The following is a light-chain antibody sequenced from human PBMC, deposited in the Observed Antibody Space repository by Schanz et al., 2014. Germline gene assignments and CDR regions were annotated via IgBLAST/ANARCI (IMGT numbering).Light chain of an antibody. CDR2: NTN. Sequence: QTVVTQEPSFSVSPGGTVTLTCGLNSASVSTSHHPSWYQQTPGQAPRTLIYNTNTRSSGVPDRFSGSILGNKAALTITGAQADDESHYYCVLYMGSGIWVFGGGTKLTVL. CDR1: SASVSTSHH. CDR3: VLYMGSGIWV. J-gene: IGLJ3*02. V-gene: IGLV8-61*01.